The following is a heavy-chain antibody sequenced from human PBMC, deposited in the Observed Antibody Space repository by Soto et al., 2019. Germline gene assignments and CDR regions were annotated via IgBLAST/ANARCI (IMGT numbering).Heavy chain of an antibody. CDR1: GGSISSSSYY. J-gene: IGHJ4*02. D-gene: IGHD2-2*01. V-gene: IGHV4-39*07. CDR2: IYYSRST. CDR3: ARGYCSSTSCYDVLGDY. Sequence: SETLSLTCTVSGGSISSSSYYWGWIRQPPGKGLEWIGDIYYSRSTNYNPSLKSRVTISVDTSKNQFSLKLSSVTAADTAVYYCARGYCSSTSCYDVLGDYWGQGTLVTVSS.